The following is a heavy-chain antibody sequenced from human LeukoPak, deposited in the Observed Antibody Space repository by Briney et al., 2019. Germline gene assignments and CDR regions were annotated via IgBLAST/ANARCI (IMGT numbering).Heavy chain of an antibody. CDR1: GGSISSYY. V-gene: IGHV4-59*08. D-gene: IGHD3-16*02. CDR3: ASMITFGGVIVNPHDAFDI. Sequence: SETLSLTCTVSGGSISSYYWSWIRQPPGKGLERIGYIYYSGSTNYNPSLKSRVTISVDTSKNQFSLKLSSVTAADTAVYYCASMITFGGVIVNPHDAFDIWGQGTMVTVSS. J-gene: IGHJ3*02. CDR2: IYYSGST.